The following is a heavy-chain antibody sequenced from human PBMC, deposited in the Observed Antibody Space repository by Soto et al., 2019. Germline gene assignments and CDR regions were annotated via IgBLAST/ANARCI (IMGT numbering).Heavy chain of an antibody. CDR2: INDSGTT. Sequence: SETLSLTCAIYGGSFSGFYWSWIRQPPGKGLEWIGEINDSGTTNYNPSLKSRVTISADTSKTHFSLRLTSVTAADTAVYYCARETSQNVSSHYGMDVWGQGTTVTVSS. CDR3: ARETSQNVSSHYGMDV. J-gene: IGHJ6*02. CDR1: GGSFSGFY. V-gene: IGHV4-34*01.